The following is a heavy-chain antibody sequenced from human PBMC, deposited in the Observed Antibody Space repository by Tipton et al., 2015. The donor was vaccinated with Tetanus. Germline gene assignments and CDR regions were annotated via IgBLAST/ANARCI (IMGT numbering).Heavy chain of an antibody. CDR3: ERDFSYYFDSKSGFDY. CDR2: IRRSSQTI. CDR1: GFSFNSYS. J-gene: IGHJ4*02. V-gene: IGHV3-48*02. Sequence: SLRLSCAASGFSFNSYSMNWVRQAPGRGLEWVSYIRRSSQTIYYADSVKGRFIISRDNAKNSLYLQMNSLRDEDTAVYYCERDFSYYFDSKSGFDYWGQGTLVTVSS. D-gene: IGHD3-22*01.